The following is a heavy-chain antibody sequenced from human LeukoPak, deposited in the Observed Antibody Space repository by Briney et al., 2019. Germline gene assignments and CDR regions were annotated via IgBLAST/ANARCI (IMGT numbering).Heavy chain of an antibody. CDR2: IKQDGSEK. V-gene: IGHV3-7*01. Sequence: GGSLRLSCAASGFTFSSYWMSWVRQAPGKGLERVANIKQDGSEKYYVDSVKGRFTISRDNAKNSLYLQMNSLRAEDTAVYYCAREAYQLLPAYYYYYGMDVWGQGTTVTVSS. J-gene: IGHJ6*02. CDR1: GFTFSSYW. D-gene: IGHD2-2*01. CDR3: AREAYQLLPAYYYYYGMDV.